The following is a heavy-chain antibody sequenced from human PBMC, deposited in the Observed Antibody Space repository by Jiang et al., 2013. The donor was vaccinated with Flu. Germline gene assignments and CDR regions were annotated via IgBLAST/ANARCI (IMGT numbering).Heavy chain of an antibody. D-gene: IGHD2-2*01. J-gene: IGHJ4*02. Sequence: VQLLESGGGFIQPGGSLRLSCAASGFTFNTYAMSWVRQAPGKGLEWVSGTTGNGDITYYEDSVEGRFTISRDNSKNTLYLQMNSLRAEDRAVYYCAKAHCGRTSCYGWNLDYWGQGTLVTVSS. CDR2: TTGNGDIT. CDR1: GFTFNTYA. CDR3: AKAHCGRTSCYGWNLDY. V-gene: IGHV3-23*01.